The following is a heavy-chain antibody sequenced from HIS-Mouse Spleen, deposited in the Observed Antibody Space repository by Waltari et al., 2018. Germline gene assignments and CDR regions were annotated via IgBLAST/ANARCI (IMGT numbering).Heavy chain of an antibody. CDR2: IDWDDDK. D-gene: IGHD3-22*01. V-gene: IGHV2-70*15. CDR3: ARQYYYDSSGYYYGFDAFDI. CDR1: GFSLSTSGMC. Sequence: QVTLRESGPALVKPTQTLTLTCTFSGFSLSTSGMCVSWIRQPQGKAPEWLASIDWDDDKYYSTSLKTRLTISKDTSKNQVVLTMTNMDPVDTATYYCARQYYYDSSGYYYGFDAFDIWGQGTMVTVSS. J-gene: IGHJ3*02.